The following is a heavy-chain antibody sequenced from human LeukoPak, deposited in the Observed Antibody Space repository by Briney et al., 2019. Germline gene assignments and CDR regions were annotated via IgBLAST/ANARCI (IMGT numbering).Heavy chain of an antibody. CDR2: ISPYNGYT. V-gene: IGHV1-18*01. Sequence: ASVKVSCKASGYTFTSYGISWVRQAPGQGLEWMGWISPYNGYTSYAQNFQGRVTMTTDASTSTAYMELRSLRSDDTAVYYCARGPHIVVVPAARDYYFDYWGQGTLVTVSS. J-gene: IGHJ4*02. CDR1: GYTFTSYG. D-gene: IGHD2-2*01. CDR3: ARGPHIVVVPAARDYYFDY.